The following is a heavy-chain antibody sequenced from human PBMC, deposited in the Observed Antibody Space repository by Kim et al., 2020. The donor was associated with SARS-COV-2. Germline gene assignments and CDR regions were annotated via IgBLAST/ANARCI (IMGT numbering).Heavy chain of an antibody. CDR1: GFTFSSYA. J-gene: IGHJ5*02. CDR2: ISGSGGST. D-gene: IGHD2-21*02. Sequence: GGSLRLSCAASGFTFSSYAMSWVRQAPGKGLEWVSAISGSGGSTYYADSVKGRFTISRDNSKNTLYLQMNSLGAEDTAVYYCAKDLFHDCGGDCYPVNWFDPWGQGTLVTVSS. V-gene: IGHV3-23*01. CDR3: AKDLFHDCGGDCYPVNWFDP.